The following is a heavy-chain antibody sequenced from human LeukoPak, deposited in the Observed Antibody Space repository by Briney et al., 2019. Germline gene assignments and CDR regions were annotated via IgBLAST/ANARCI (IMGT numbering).Heavy chain of an antibody. D-gene: IGHD2-15*01. Sequence: GGSLRLSCAASGFTFTSYAMSWVRQAPGKGLEWVSTINKSGGITYYADSVKGRFTISRDNSKNTLYLQMNSLRAEDTAVYYCARDQAGWPKGEYFDYWGQGTLVTVSS. CDR1: GFTFTSYA. CDR2: INKSGGIT. CDR3: ARDQAGWPKGEYFDY. J-gene: IGHJ4*02. V-gene: IGHV3-23*01.